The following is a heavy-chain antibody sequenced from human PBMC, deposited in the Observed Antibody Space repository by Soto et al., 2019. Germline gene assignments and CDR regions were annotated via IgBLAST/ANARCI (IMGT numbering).Heavy chain of an antibody. J-gene: IGHJ4*02. Sequence: SETLSLTCTVSGGSISSGGYYWSWIRQHPGKGLEWIGYIYYSGSTYYNPSLKSRVTISVDTSTNQFSLKLTSVTAADTAVYFCARHNYGSGSTYFDYWGQGTLVTVSS. V-gene: IGHV4-31*03. CDR2: IYYSGST. CDR3: ARHNYGSGSTYFDY. CDR1: GGSISSGGYY. D-gene: IGHD3-10*01.